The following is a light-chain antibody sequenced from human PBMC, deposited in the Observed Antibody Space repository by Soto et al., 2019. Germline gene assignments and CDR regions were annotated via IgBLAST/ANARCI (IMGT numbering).Light chain of an antibody. J-gene: IGKJ1*01. V-gene: IGKV1-27*01. CDR1: QSISSW. CDR2: AAS. Sequence: DIQMTQSPSTLSASVGDRVTITCRASQSISSWLAWYQQKPGKVPKLLIYAASTLQSGVPSRFSGSGSGTDFTLTISSLQPEDVATYYCQKYNSAPRTFGQGTKV. CDR3: QKYNSAPRT.